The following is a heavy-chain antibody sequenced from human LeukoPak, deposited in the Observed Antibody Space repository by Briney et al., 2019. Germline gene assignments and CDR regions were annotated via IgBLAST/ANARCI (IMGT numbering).Heavy chain of an antibody. J-gene: IGHJ4*02. CDR2: ISGSGGST. V-gene: IGHV3-23*01. Sequence: GGSLRLSCAASGFTFSSDAMSWVRQAPGKGLEWVSAISGSGGSTYYADSVKGRFTISRDNSKNTLYLQMNSLRAEDTAVYYCAKGTYGSGSYPYFDYGGQGTLVTVSS. CDR1: GFTFSSDA. CDR3: AKGTYGSGSYPYFDY. D-gene: IGHD3-10*01.